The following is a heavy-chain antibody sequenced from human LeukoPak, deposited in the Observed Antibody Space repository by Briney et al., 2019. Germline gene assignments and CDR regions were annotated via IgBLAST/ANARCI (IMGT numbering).Heavy chain of an antibody. CDR1: GYTFTTYA. V-gene: IGHV1-18*01. CDR2: IGTYNGNP. D-gene: IGHD3-16*01. CDR3: AREDPGGAFDV. J-gene: IGHJ3*01. Sequence: GASVKVSCKASGYTFTTYAISWVRQAPGQGLEWMGWIGTYNGNPDYAQNLQGRVTMTTDTSTSTAYMELRNLKSDGTAVYYCAREDPGGAFDVWGRGTMVTVSS.